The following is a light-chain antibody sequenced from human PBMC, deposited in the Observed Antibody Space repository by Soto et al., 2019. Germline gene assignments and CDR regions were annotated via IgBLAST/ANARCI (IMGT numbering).Light chain of an antibody. J-gene: IGKJ4*01. Sequence: DIQMTQSPSSLSASVGDRVTITCQASQDIRNYLNWYQQKPGKPPNLLIYDASNLRAGVPSRFSGSGSGTEFTFTISSLQPEDIATYYCQHYDHLPPLSFGGGTKVEIK. CDR2: DAS. V-gene: IGKV1-33*01. CDR3: QHYDHLPPLS. CDR1: QDIRNY.